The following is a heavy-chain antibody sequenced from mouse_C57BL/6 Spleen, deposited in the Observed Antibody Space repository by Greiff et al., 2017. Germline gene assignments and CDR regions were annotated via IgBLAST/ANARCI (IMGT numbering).Heavy chain of an antibody. D-gene: IGHD1-1*01. CDR2: IWRGGST. CDR1: GFSLTSYG. V-gene: IGHV2-5*01. Sequence: VHLVESGPGLVQPSQSLSITCTVSGFSLTSYGVHWVRQSPGKGLEWLGVIWRGGSTDYNAAFMSRLSITKDNSKSQVFFKMNSLQADDTAIYYCAIYGSSSYYYAMDYWGQGTSVTVSS. J-gene: IGHJ4*01. CDR3: AIYGSSSYYYAMDY.